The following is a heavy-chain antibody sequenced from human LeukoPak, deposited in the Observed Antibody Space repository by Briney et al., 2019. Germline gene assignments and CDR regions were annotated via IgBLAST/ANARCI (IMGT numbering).Heavy chain of an antibody. J-gene: IGHJ3*02. CDR2: IYYSGST. CDR1: GGSISSSSYY. Sequence: SETLSLTCTVSGGSISSSSYYWGWIRQPPGKGLEWIGYIYYSGSTNYNPSLKSRVTISVDTSKNQFSLKLSSVTAADTAVYYCARRGRWYDAFDIWGQGTMVTVSS. D-gene: IGHD4-23*01. V-gene: IGHV4-61*05. CDR3: ARRGRWYDAFDI.